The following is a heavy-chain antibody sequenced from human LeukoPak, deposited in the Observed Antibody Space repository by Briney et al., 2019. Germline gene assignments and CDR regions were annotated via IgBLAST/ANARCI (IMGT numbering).Heavy chain of an antibody. D-gene: IGHD5-18*01. Sequence: ASVKASCKASGYTFTSYYMHWVRQAPGQGLEWMGIINPSGGSTSYAQKFQGRVTMTRDTSTSTVYMELSSLRSEDTAVYYCARSFGVDTAMYYFDYWGQGTLVTVSS. V-gene: IGHV1-46*01. CDR2: INPSGGST. CDR3: ARSFGVDTAMYYFDY. J-gene: IGHJ4*02. CDR1: GYTFTSYY.